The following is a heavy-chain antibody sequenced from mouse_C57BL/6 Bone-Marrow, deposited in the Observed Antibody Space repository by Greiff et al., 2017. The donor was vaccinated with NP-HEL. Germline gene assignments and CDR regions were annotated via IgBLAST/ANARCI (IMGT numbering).Heavy chain of an antibody. CDR3: TLYGSYY. V-gene: IGHV14-4*01. CDR2: IDPENGDT. J-gene: IGHJ2*01. D-gene: IGHD1-1*02. CDR1: GFNIKDDY. Sequence: VQLKESGAELVRPGASVKLSCTASGFNIKDDYMHWVKQRPEQGLEWIGWIDPENGDTEYASKFQGKATITADTSSNTAYLQLSSLTSEDTAVYYCTLYGSYYWGQGTTLTVSS.